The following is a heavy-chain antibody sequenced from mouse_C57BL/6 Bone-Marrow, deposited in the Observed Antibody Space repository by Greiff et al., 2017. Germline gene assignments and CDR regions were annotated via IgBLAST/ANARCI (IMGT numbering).Heavy chain of an antibody. CDR2: IDPSDSYT. D-gene: IGHD2-5*01. V-gene: IGHV1-59*01. CDR3: ARPPGAYSNYVWFAY. CDR1: GYTFTSYW. Sequence: VQLQQSGAELVRPGTSVKLSCKASGYTFTSYWMHWVKQRPGQGLEWIGVIDPSDSYTNYNQKFKGKATLTVDTPSSPAYMQLSSLTSEDSAVYYCARPPGAYSNYVWFAYWGQGTLVTVSA. J-gene: IGHJ3*01.